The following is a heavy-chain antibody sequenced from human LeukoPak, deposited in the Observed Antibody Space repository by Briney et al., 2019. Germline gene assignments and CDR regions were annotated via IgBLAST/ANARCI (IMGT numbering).Heavy chain of an antibody. D-gene: IGHD1-26*01. J-gene: IGHJ5*02. Sequence: SETLSLTCTVSGGSISSYYWSWIRQPPGKGLEWIGYIYYSGSTNYNPSLKSRVTISVDTAKNQSSLKLSSVTAADTAVFYCARDLNRWELLGXDPXGQXXXXTV. CDR2: IYYSGST. V-gene: IGHV4-59*01. CDR1: GGSISSYY. CDR3: ARDLNRWELLGXDP.